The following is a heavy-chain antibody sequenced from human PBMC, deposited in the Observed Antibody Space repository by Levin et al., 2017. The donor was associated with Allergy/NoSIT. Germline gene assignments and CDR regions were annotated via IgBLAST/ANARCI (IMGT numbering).Heavy chain of an antibody. Sequence: GESLKISCAASGFTFSCYAMSWVRXPAGKGLEWVSAISGSGGSTYYADSVKGRFTISRDNSKNTLYLQMNSLRAEDTAVYYCAKVLVSSGGDHNYGGNSPPPYYFDYWGQGTLVTVSS. CDR1: GFTFSCYA. J-gene: IGHJ4*02. CDR3: AKVLVSSGGDHNYGGNSPPPYYFDY. V-gene: IGHV3-23*01. D-gene: IGHD4-23*01. CDR2: ISGSGGST.